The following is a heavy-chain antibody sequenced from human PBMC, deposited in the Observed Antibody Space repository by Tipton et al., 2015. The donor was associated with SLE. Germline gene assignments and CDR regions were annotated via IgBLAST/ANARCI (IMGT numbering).Heavy chain of an antibody. J-gene: IGHJ4*02. CDR1: GDSISRTGYY. CDR2: IYYSGST. V-gene: IGHV4-39*07. CDR3: ARGTNWGSYFDY. Sequence: TLSLTCTVSGDSISRTGYYWGWIRQPPGKGLEWIGTIYYSGSTYYNPSLKSRVTISADMSKNQFSLKLYFVTASDTAVYYCARGTNWGSYFDYWGQGTLVTVSS. D-gene: IGHD7-27*01.